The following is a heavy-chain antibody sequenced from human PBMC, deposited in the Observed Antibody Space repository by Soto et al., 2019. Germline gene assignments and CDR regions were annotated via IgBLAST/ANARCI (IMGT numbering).Heavy chain of an antibody. CDR2: IDQDGTGK. CDR1: GFTFTTYR. Sequence: EVQLVESGGGLVQPGESLRLTCAASGFTFTTYRFSWVRQAPGKGLEWVAYIDQDGTGKYYVDSVKGRFTISRDNAKNSVLLQMNSLRAEDTAVYYCARDWIDSSYGRGIDHWGQGALVTVSS. J-gene: IGHJ4*02. CDR3: ARDWIDSSYGRGIDH. D-gene: IGHD3-9*01. V-gene: IGHV3-7*01.